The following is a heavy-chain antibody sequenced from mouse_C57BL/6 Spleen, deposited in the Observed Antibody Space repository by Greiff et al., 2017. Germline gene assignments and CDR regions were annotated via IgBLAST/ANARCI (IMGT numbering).Heavy chain of an antibody. CDR3: TYYDYDYFDY. CDR1: GFTFSNYW. CDR2: IRLKSDNYET. J-gene: IGHJ2*01. Sequence: EVQLVESGGGLVQPGGSMKLSCVASGFTFSNYWMNWVRQSPEKGLEWVAQIRLKSDNYETHYAESVKGRFTISRDDSKSSVYLNMSNLRAEDTGIYYCTYYDYDYFDYWGQGTTLTVSS. V-gene: IGHV6-3*01. D-gene: IGHD2-4*01.